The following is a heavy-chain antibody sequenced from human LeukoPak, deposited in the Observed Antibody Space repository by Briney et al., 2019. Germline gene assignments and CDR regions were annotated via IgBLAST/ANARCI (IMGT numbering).Heavy chain of an antibody. CDR1: GFTFSSYS. V-gene: IGHV3-48*01. D-gene: IGHD5-12*01. Sequence: GGSLRLSCAASGFTFSSYSMNWVRQAPGKGLEWVSYISSSSSTIYYADSVKGRFTISRDNAKNSLYLQMNSLRAEDTAVYYCARDTPYSGYDEDAFDIWGQGTMVTVSS. J-gene: IGHJ3*02. CDR3: ARDTPYSGYDEDAFDI. CDR2: ISSSSSTI.